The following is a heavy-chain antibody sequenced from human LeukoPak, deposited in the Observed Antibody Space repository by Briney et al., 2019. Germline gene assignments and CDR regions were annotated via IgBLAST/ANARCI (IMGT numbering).Heavy chain of an antibody. D-gene: IGHD3-10*01. J-gene: IGHJ3*02. V-gene: IGHV3-23*01. Sequence: GGSLRLSCAASGFTFSSYAMCWVRQAPGKGLEWVSAISGSGGSTYYADSVKGRFTISRDNSKNTLYLQMNSLRAEDTAVYYCAKGSGSGSYYILHDAFDIWGQGTMVTVSS. CDR3: AKGSGSGSYYILHDAFDI. CDR2: ISGSGGST. CDR1: GFTFSSYA.